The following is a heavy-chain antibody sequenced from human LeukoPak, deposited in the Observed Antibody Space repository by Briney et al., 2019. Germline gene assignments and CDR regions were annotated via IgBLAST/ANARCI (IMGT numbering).Heavy chain of an antibody. D-gene: IGHD6-19*01. CDR2: IYTSGST. CDR1: GGSISSYY. Sequence: SETLSLTCTVSGGSISSYYWSWIRQPAGKGLEWIGRIYTSGSTNYNPSLKSRVTLSLDTSKNQFSLKLRSVTAADTAVYYCARETFIAVAAFDYWGQGTRVTVSS. CDR3: ARETFIAVAAFDY. J-gene: IGHJ4*02. V-gene: IGHV4-4*07.